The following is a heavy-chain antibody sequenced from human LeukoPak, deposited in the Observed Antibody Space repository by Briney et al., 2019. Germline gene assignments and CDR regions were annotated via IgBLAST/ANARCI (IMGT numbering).Heavy chain of an antibody. CDR2: ISYDGSNK. J-gene: IGHJ4*02. CDR3: ARDVAYYYGSGSYSIDY. Sequence: PGGSLRLSCAASGFTFSSYAMSWVRQAPGKGLEWVAVISYDGSNKYYADSVKGRFTISRDNSKNTLYLQMNRLRAEDTAVYYCARDVAYYYGSGSYSIDYWGQGTLVTVSS. CDR1: GFTFSSYA. V-gene: IGHV3-30*04. D-gene: IGHD3-10*01.